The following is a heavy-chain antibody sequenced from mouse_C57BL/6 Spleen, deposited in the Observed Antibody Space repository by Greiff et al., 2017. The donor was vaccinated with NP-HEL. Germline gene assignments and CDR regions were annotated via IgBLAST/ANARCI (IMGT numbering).Heavy chain of an antibody. CDR1: GYTFTSYW. Sequence: QVQLQQPGAELVKPGASVKMSCKASGYTFTSYWITWVKQRPGQGLEWIGDIYPGSGSTNYNEKFKSKATLTVDTSSSTAYMQLSSLTSEDSADYYCARWGYGSSIFDYWGQGTTLTVSS. CDR3: ARWGYGSSIFDY. V-gene: IGHV1-55*01. D-gene: IGHD1-1*01. J-gene: IGHJ2*01. CDR2: IYPGSGST.